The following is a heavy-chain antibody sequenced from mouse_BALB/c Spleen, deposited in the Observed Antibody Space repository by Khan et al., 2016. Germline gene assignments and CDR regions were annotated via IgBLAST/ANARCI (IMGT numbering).Heavy chain of an antibody. J-gene: IGHJ4*01. CDR2: INTNTGAP. CDR1: GYTFTNYG. D-gene: IGHD2-3*01. V-gene: IGHV9-3*02. CDR3: ARWNDNYALDY. Sequence: QIQLVQSGPGLKKPGETVKISCKASGYTFTNYGVHWVKQAPGKGLKWMGWINTNTGAPTYADEFKGRFAFSLETSASTAFLPIDHLQTEDPATYVGARWNDNYALDYWGQGTSVTVSS.